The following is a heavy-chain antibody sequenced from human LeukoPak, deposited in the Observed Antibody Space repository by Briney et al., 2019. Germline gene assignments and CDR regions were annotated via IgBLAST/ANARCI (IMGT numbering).Heavy chain of an antibody. Sequence: PSETLSLTCTVSGYSISSGYYWGWIRQPPGKGLEWIGSIYHSGSTYYNPSLKSRVTISVDTSKNQFSLKLSSVTAADTAMYYCAREMATLFDAFDIWGQGTMVTVSS. V-gene: IGHV4-38-2*02. CDR1: GYSISSGYY. CDR2: IYHSGST. J-gene: IGHJ3*02. CDR3: AREMATLFDAFDI. D-gene: IGHD5-24*01.